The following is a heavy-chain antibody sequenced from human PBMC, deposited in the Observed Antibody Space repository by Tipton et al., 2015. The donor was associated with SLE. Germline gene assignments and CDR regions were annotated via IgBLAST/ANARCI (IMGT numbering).Heavy chain of an antibody. CDR3: AGDQYYRSGTFWPG. V-gene: IGHV3-21*01. D-gene: IGHD3-10*01. J-gene: IGHJ4*02. Sequence: SLRLSCAASGFTLSDYNMNWVRQAPGKGLEWVSSICSSKSSSSYMNLAESLEGRFTISRDHAKNLLYLQMTSLRAEDTAIYYCAGDQYYRSGTFWPGGGQGTLVTVSS. CDR2: ICSSKSSSSYM. CDR1: GFTLSDYN.